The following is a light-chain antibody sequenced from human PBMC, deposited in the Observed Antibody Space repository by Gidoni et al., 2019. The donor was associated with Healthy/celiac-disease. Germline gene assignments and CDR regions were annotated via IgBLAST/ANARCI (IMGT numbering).Light chain of an antibody. CDR2: WAS. V-gene: IGKV4-1*01. Sequence: DIVMTQSPDSLAVSLGERATINCKSSQSVLYSSNNKHYLAWYQQKPGQPPKLLIYWASTRESGVPDRFSGSGSGTDFTLTISSLQAEDVAVYYCQQYYSTCSFGQGTKLEIK. CDR1: QSVLYSSNNKHY. CDR3: QQYYSTCS. J-gene: IGKJ2*04.